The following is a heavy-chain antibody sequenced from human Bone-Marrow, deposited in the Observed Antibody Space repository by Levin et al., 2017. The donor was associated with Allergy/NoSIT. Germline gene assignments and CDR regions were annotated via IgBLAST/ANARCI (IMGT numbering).Heavy chain of an antibody. Sequence: PGGSLRLSCAASGFTFSSYSMNWVRQAPGKGLEWVSSISSSSSYIYYADSVKGRFTISRDNAKNSLYLQMNSLRAEDTAVYYCAREFTTEGYFDLWGRGTLVTVSS. J-gene: IGHJ2*01. D-gene: IGHD3-22*01. CDR2: ISSSSSYI. CDR1: GFTFSSYS. V-gene: IGHV3-21*01. CDR3: AREFTTEGYFDL.